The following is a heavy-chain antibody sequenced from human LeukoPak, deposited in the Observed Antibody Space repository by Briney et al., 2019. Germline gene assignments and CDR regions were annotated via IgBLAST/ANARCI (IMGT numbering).Heavy chain of an antibody. J-gene: IGHJ4*02. CDR3: ARDTGDRGRELDY. V-gene: IGHV1-2*02. CDR2: INPNSGGT. Sequence: ASVKVSCKASGYTFTGYYMHWVRQAPGQGLEWMGWINPNSGGTNYAQKFQGRVTMTRDTSISTAYMELRSLRSDDTAVYYCARDTGDRGRELDYWGQGTLVTVSS. D-gene: IGHD3-16*01. CDR1: GYTFTGYY.